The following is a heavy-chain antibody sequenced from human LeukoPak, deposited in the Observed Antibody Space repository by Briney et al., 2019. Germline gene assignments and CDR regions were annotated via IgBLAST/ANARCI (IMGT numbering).Heavy chain of an antibody. CDR2: INNSGST. Sequence: SETLSLTCAVYGGSFRGYYWSWIRQPPGKGLEWIGEINNSGSTNYNPSLKSRVTISVDMSKNQFSLKLSSVTAADTAVYYCASLRRTDPHPPAFGYWGQGTLVTVSS. J-gene: IGHJ4*02. CDR3: ASLRRTDPHPPAFGY. V-gene: IGHV4-34*01. D-gene: IGHD1-1*01. CDR1: GGSFRGYY.